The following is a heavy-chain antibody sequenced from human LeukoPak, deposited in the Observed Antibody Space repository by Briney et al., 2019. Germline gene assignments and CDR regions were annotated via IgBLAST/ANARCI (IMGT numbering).Heavy chain of an antibody. D-gene: IGHD5-18*01. Sequence: SETLSLTCTVSGGSISSYYWSWIRQPPGKGLEWIGYIYYSGSTNYNPSLKSRVTISVDTSKNQFSLKLSSVTAADTAVYYCARHVWGHTAMVVDYWGQGTLVTVSS. CDR3: ARHVWGHTAMVVDY. J-gene: IGHJ4*02. CDR1: GGSISSYY. V-gene: IGHV4-59*08. CDR2: IYYSGST.